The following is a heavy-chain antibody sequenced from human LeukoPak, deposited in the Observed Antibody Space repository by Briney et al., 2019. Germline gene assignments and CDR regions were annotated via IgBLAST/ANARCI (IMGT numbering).Heavy chain of an antibody. Sequence: GGSLRLSCAASGFTFYSHAMHWVRQAPGTGLEWAAVISFDGNNKYYADSVKGRFTVSRDNSKNTLYLHMNSLRPEDTAVYYCARDFADYGDYTYYFDYWGQGTLVTVSS. J-gene: IGHJ4*02. V-gene: IGHV3-30-3*01. CDR3: ARDFADYGDYTYYFDY. CDR2: ISFDGNNK. D-gene: IGHD4-17*01. CDR1: GFTFYSHA.